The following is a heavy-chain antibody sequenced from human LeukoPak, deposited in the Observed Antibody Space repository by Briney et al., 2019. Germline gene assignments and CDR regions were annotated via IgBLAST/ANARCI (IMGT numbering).Heavy chain of an antibody. CDR3: AKASGHYPYYSALDV. CDR2: ISSDSGKV. Sequence: PGGSLRLSCAVSGFIFSDYAMHWVRQAPGKGLEWVSGISSDSGKVDYVDSVKGRFTISRDNAKNSLYLQMNNLRAEDTALYYCAKASGHYPYYSALDVWGQGTTVAVSS. V-gene: IGHV3-9*01. CDR1: GFIFSDYA. D-gene: IGHD4-17*01. J-gene: IGHJ6*02.